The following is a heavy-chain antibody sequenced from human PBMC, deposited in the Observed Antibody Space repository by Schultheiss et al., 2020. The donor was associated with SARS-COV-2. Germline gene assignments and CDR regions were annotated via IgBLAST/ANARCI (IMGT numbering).Heavy chain of an antibody. CDR2: ISGSGGST. J-gene: IGHJ6*02. D-gene: IGHD3-9*01. V-gene: IGHV3-23*01. Sequence: GGSLRLSCAASGFTFSSYAMSWVRQAPGKGLEWVSAISGSGGSTYYADSVKGRFTISRDNSKNTLYLQMNSLRAEDTAVYYCARVHDILTGYHAGPPSMDVWGQGTTVTVSS. CDR1: GFTFSSYA. CDR3: ARVHDILTGYHAGPPSMDV.